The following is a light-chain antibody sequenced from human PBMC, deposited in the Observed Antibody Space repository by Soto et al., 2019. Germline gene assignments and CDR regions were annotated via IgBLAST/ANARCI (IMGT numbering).Light chain of an antibody. CDR3: QQSYTHPKT. Sequence: IKMTQSPSSLSASVGGRVTITCRASQRITTYLNWYQQKPGKAPKLLIYAASNLQSGVPSRFSGYGSGTDFILTISSLQPEDFATYSCQQSYTHPKTFGQGTKVDI. CDR1: QRITTY. V-gene: IGKV1-39*01. J-gene: IGKJ1*01. CDR2: AAS.